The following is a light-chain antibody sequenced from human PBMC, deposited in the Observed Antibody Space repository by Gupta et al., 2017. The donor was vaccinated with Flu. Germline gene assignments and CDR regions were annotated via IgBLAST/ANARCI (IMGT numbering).Light chain of an antibody. J-gene: IGLJ3*02. Sequence: QSVLTQPPSASGTPGQRVTISCSGSISNIGGNPVYLYQQLPGTAPTILGYDYKHRPSGVPDSFSGAKYGTSASLEIRPLQSEDEAHEDGDSWDDTLTGPKVVFGGGTKVTVL. CDR3: DSWDDTLTGPKVV. V-gene: IGLV1-44*01. CDR1: ISNIGGNP. CDR2: DYK.